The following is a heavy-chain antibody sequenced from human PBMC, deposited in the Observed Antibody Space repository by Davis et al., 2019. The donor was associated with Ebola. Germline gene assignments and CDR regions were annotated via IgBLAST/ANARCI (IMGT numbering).Heavy chain of an antibody. J-gene: IGHJ6*04. V-gene: IGHV3-13*01. Sequence: GGSLRLSCAASGFTFSTYDMHWVRQSTGRGLEWVSGTGTAGDTYYSGSVRGRFTISRDNAKNSLYLQMNSLRDEDTAVYYCARVRDGMDVWGKGTTVTVSS. CDR1: GFTFSTYD. CDR2: TGTAGDT. CDR3: ARVRDGMDV.